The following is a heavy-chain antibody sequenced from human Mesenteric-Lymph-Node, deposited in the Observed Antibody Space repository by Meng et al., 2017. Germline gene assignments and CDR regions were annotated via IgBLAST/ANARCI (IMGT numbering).Heavy chain of an antibody. CDR3: ASDHGDYVGYYFDY. J-gene: IGHJ4*02. V-gene: IGHV3-20*04. CDR1: GFTFSSYA. Sequence: GESLKISCAASGFTFSSYAMSWVRQAPGKGLEWVSGINWNGGSTGYADSVKGRFTISRDNAKNSLYLQMNSLRAEDTAVYYCASDHGDYVGYYFDYWGQGTLVTVSS. CDR2: INWNGGST. D-gene: IGHD4-17*01.